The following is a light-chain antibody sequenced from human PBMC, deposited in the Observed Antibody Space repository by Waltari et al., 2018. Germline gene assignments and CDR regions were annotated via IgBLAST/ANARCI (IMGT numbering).Light chain of an antibody. CDR3: QQRSNWPGLT. CDR1: QSVSNY. V-gene: IGKV3-11*01. CDR2: GAS. J-gene: IGKJ4*02. Sequence: GDRATLSCRASQSVSNYLAWYQQKPGQPPRLLIYGASNRAAGIPDRFSGSGSGTDFTLTISSLDTEDVAVYFCQQRSNWPGLTFGGGTKVEIK.